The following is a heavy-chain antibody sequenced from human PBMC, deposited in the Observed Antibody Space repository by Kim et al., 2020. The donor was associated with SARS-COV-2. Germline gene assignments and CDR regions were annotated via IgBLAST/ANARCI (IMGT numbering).Heavy chain of an antibody. CDR3: ARPVSSGWNFFDY. V-gene: IGHV1-2*02. J-gene: IGHJ4*02. Sequence: YAQKFQGRVTMTRDTSISTAYMELSRLRSDDTAVYYCARPVSSGWNFFDYWGQGTLVTVSS. D-gene: IGHD6-19*01.